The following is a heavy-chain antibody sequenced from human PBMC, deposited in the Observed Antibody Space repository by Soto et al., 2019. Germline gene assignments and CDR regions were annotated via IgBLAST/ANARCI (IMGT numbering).Heavy chain of an antibody. V-gene: IGHV1-69*06. CDR3: GRDHYGFNSIDS. D-gene: IGHD4-17*01. Sequence: GASVKVSCKASGGTFSSYAISWVRQAPGQGLEWMGGIIPIFGTANYAQKFQGRVTITADKSTSTAYMELSSLRAEDTAVYYCGRDHYGFNSIDSWGQGTLVTVSS. CDR1: GGTFSSYA. J-gene: IGHJ4*02. CDR2: IIPIFGTA.